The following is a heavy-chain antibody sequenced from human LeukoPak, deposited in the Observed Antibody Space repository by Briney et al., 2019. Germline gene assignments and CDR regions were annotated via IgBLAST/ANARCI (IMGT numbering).Heavy chain of an antibody. CDR1: GFTFSNYW. J-gene: IGHJ4*02. CDR2: INTGGSST. V-gene: IGHV3-74*01. D-gene: IGHD4-11*01. Sequence: GGSLRLSCAASGFTFSNYWMHWVRQVPGKGLVWVSRINTGGSSTTYADSVKGRFTISSDNAKNTLYLQMNSLRAEDTAVYYCARSNQADDYWGQGTLVTVSS. CDR3: ARSNQADDY.